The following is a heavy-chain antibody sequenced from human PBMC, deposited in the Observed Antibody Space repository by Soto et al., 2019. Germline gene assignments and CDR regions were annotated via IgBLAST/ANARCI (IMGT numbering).Heavy chain of an antibody. CDR3: ARDSTKGITIFGVVIPQLGIDY. CDR2: INAGNGNT. CDR1: GYTFPSYA. Sequence: GASVQVSCKASGYTFPSYAMHWVRQAPGQRLEWMGWINAGNGNTKYSQKFQGRVTITRDTSASTAYMELSSLRSEDTAVYYCARDSTKGITIFGVVIPQLGIDYWGQGTLVTVSS. V-gene: IGHV1-3*01. D-gene: IGHD3-3*01. J-gene: IGHJ4*02.